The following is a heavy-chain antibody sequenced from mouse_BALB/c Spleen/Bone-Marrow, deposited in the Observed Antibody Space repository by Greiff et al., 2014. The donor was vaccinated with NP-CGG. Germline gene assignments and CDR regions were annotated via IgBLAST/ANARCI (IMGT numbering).Heavy chain of an antibody. V-gene: IGHV1-7*01. Sequence: QVQLKESGAELAKPGASVKMSCKASGYTFTSYWMHWVKQRPGQGLEWIGYINPSTGYTEYNQKFKDKATLTADKSSGTAYMQLSSLTSEDSAVYYCARRETTALDYWGQGTTLTVSS. CDR1: GYTFTSYW. D-gene: IGHD1-2*01. CDR3: ARRETTALDY. J-gene: IGHJ2*01. CDR2: INPSTGYT.